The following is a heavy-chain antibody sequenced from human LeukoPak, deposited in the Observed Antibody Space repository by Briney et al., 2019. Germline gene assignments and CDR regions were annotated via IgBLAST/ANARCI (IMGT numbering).Heavy chain of an antibody. J-gene: IGHJ6*02. V-gene: IGHV3-7*01. CDR1: GFTISNLW. Sequence: GGSLRLSCAASGFTISNLWMTWVRQAPGKGLECVASIKGDGSEKNYVDSVKGRFTISRDDAKNSLYLQMNSLRAEDTAVYYCGRDMFVWGQGTTVTVSS. CDR2: IKGDGSEK. D-gene: IGHD3-10*02. CDR3: GRDMFV.